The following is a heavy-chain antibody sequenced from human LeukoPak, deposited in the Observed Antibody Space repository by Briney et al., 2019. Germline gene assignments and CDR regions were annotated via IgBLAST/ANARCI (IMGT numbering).Heavy chain of an antibody. CDR1: GFTVSDNY. D-gene: IGHD6-13*01. J-gene: IGHJ5*02. Sequence: GGSLRLSCAASGFTVSDNYMSWVRQAPGKGLEWVSVMYSGGDTYYANSVKGRFTFSRDISKNTLFLQMSGLTTEDTAMYYCARDAPQVPAAGVLASWGQGTLVTVSS. CDR3: ARDAPQVPAAGVLAS. CDR2: MYSGGDT. V-gene: IGHV3-53*01.